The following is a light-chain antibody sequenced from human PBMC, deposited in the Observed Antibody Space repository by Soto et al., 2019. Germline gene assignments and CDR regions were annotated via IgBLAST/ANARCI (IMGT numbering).Light chain of an antibody. CDR3: QHYVTSPGYT. V-gene: IGKV3-20*01. Sequence: EIVVTQSPGTLSLSPGERATLSCRASQSVTSGYLAWYQQKPGQAPRLLIHNTSRRAAGIPDRFSGSGSGTDFTLTISRLEPEDFAVYYCQHYVTSPGYTFSQGTRLEIK. CDR1: QSVTSGY. CDR2: NTS. J-gene: IGKJ2*01.